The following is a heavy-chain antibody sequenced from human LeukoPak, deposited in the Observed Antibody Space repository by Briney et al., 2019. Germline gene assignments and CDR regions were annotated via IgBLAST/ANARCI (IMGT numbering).Heavy chain of an antibody. V-gene: IGHV3-15*01. J-gene: IGHJ4*02. D-gene: IGHD5-12*01. CDR2: IRLTTEGGTA. CDR1: GFTFKYAW. CDR3: TTDKREWGGHDLTY. Sequence: GGSLRLSCAASGFTFKYAWMSWVRQVPGKGLEWVGLIRLTTEGGTAEYAAPVKGRFTISRDDSKNTQYLQMNSLTTEDTAVYYCTTDKREWGGHDLTYWGQGTLVTVSS.